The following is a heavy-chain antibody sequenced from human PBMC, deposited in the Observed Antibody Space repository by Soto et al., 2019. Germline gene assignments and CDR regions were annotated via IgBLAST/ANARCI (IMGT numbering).Heavy chain of an antibody. Sequence: GSLRLSCAASAFTFSDYYMGWIRQAPGKGLEWLSYISGNGNTIYYADSVKGRFTVSRDNTKNLLYLQMNSLRAEDTAAYYCAASAVVAAHYWGQGALVTVSS. CDR3: AASAVVAAHY. D-gene: IGHD2-15*01. J-gene: IGHJ4*02. CDR2: ISGNGNTI. CDR1: AFTFSDYY. V-gene: IGHV3-11*01.